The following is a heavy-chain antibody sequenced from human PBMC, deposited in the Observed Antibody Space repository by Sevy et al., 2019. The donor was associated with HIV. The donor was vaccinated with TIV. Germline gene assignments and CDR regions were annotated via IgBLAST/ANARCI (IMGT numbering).Heavy chain of an antibody. CDR2: ISGSGGYT. J-gene: IGHJ4*02. CDR1: GVIFNSHA. CDR3: TNRGIVIITGFDY. D-gene: IGHD1-20*01. V-gene: IGHV3-23*01. Sequence: GGSLRLSCAASGVIFNSHAMSWVRQAPGKGLEWVSTISGSGGYTYYSDSVKGRFSMSRDNSKNTVYLQMNSLRAEDMAVYYCTNRGIVIITGFDYWGQGTLVTVSS.